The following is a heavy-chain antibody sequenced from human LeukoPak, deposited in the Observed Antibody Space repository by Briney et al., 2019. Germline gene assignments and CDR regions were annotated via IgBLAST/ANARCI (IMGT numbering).Heavy chain of an antibody. CDR1: GFIFRNYA. D-gene: IGHD2-21*02. Sequence: GGSLRLSCAASGFIFRNYAMNWVRQSPGKGLEWLSRISGSGGGASYADSVKGRFTISRDNAKTSLYLQVNSLRAEDTAVYYCARTAFCGGDCYYDGFDMWGQGTMVTVSS. CDR2: ISGSGGGA. CDR3: ARTAFCGGDCYYDGFDM. J-gene: IGHJ3*02. V-gene: IGHV3-21*04.